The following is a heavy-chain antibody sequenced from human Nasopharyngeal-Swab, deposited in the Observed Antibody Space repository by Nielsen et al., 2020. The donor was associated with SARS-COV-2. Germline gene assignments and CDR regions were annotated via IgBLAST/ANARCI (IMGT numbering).Heavy chain of an antibody. J-gene: IGHJ6*02. CDR2: ISYDGSNK. D-gene: IGHD6-6*01. CDR3: AKGQGSSSYGMDV. V-gene: IGHV3-30*18. Sequence: WILQPPGKGLEWVAVISYDGSNKYYADSVKGRFTISRDNSKNTLYLQMNSLRAEDTAVYYCAKGQGSSSYGMDVWGQGTTVTVSS.